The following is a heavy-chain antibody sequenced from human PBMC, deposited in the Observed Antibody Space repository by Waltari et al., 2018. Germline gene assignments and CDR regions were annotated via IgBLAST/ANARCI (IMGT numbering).Heavy chain of an antibody. Sequence: QVQLVQSGAEAKKPGASVKVSCKASGYTFTGYYMHWVRQAPGQRLEWLGWINPNSGGTNYAQKFQGRVTMTRDTSISTADMELSRLRSDDTAVYYCARVLGGSYQLRMGFDYWGQGTLVTVSS. D-gene: IGHD2-2*01. J-gene: IGHJ4*02. V-gene: IGHV1-2*02. CDR1: GYTFTGYY. CDR3: ARVLGGSYQLRMGFDY. CDR2: INPNSGGT.